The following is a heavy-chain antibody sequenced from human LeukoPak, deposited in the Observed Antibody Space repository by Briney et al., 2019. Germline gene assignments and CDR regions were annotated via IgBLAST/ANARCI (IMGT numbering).Heavy chain of an antibody. J-gene: IGHJ4*02. Sequence: GGSLRLSCAASGFTFSSYAMDWVRQAPGKGLEWVSYISGSGGSTYYADSVKGRFTISRDDSKNTLYLQMNSLRAEDTAVYYCAKPKCSGGSCPKEHWGQGTLVTVSS. CDR1: GFTFSSYA. D-gene: IGHD2-15*01. CDR2: ISGSGGST. V-gene: IGHV3-23*01. CDR3: AKPKCSGGSCPKEH.